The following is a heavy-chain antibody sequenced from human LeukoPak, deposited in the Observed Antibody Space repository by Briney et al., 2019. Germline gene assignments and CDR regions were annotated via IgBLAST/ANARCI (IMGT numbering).Heavy chain of an antibody. V-gene: IGHV1-8*01. CDR3: ARALGPAAPYYFDY. J-gene: IGHJ4*02. Sequence: ASVKVSCKASGYTFTSYDINWMRQATGQGLEWMGWMSPNSGNTGYAQKFQGRVTMTRDTSTGTAYLELSSLRSEDSAVYYCARALGPAAPYYFDYWGQGTLVTVSS. D-gene: IGHD2-2*01. CDR1: GYTFTSYD. CDR2: MSPNSGNT.